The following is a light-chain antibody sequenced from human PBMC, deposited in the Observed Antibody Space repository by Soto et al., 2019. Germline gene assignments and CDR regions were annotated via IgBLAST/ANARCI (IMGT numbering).Light chain of an antibody. J-gene: IGKJ4*01. CDR2: VAS. CDR1: QSVSSN. Sequence: EIVMTQSPATLSVSPGERATLSCRASQSVSSNLAWYQQKPGQTPKLLIYVASTRATGIPARFSGSGSGTKFTITIRSLQSEDFAVYYCQQYNVWPLTFGGGTKVEFK. CDR3: QQYNVWPLT. V-gene: IGKV3-15*01.